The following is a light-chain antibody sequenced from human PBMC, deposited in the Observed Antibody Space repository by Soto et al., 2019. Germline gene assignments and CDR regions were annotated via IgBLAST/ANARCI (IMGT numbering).Light chain of an antibody. Sequence: QSALAQPASVSGSPGQSITISCTGTSSDVGGYNYVSWYQQHPGKAPKLVIYEVTKWPSGVSNRFSGSKSGNTASLTISGLQAEDETDYYCSSYTSTNHVVFGGGTKVTAL. CDR3: SSYTSTNHVV. CDR1: SSDVGGYNY. J-gene: IGLJ2*01. V-gene: IGLV2-14*01. CDR2: EVT.